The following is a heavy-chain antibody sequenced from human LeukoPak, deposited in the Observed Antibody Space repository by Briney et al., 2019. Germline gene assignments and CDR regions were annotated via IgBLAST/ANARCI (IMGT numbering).Heavy chain of an antibody. D-gene: IGHD5-24*01. CDR1: GYTFTSYA. V-gene: IGHV1-69*13. CDR2: IIPIFGTA. J-gene: IGHJ4*02. Sequence: GASVKVSCKASGYTFTSYAISWVRQAPGQGLEWMGGIIPIFGTANYAQKFQGRVTITADESTSTAYMELSSLRSEDAAVYYCAFWGFQDGYKFGNFRRIDYWGQGTLVTVSS. CDR3: AFWGFQDGYKFGNFRRIDY.